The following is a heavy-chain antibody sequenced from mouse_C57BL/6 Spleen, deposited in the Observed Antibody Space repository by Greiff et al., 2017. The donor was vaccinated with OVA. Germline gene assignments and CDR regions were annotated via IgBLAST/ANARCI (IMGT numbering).Heavy chain of an antibody. J-gene: IGHJ2*01. V-gene: IGHV1-54*01. CDR2: INPGSGGT. CDR1: GYAFTNYL. D-gene: IGHD2-10*01. CDR3: ARGGPYSYFDY. Sequence: VQLQQSGAELVRPGTSVKVSCKASGYAFTNYLIEWVKQRPGQGLEWIGVINPGSGGTNYNEKFKGKATLTADKSSSTAYMQLSSLTSEDSAVYFCARGGPYSYFDYWGQGTTLTVSS.